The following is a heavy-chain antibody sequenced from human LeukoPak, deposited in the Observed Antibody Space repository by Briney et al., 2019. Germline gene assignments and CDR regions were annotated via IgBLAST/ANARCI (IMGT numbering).Heavy chain of an antibody. Sequence: ASVNVSCKASGYTFTVYYMHCVRHAPAQGREWMGWINPNSGGTNYAQNFQGRVTMTRDTSISTAYMELSRLRSDDTAVYYCARVLRSSGWERTDAFDIWGQGTMVTVSS. D-gene: IGHD6-19*01. CDR1: GYTFTVYY. V-gene: IGHV1-2*02. CDR3: ARVLRSSGWERTDAFDI. CDR2: INPNSGGT. J-gene: IGHJ3*02.